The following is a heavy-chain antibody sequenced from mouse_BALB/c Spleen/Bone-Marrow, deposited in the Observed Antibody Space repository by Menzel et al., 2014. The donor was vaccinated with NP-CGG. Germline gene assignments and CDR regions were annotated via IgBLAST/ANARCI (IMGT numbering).Heavy chain of an antibody. CDR3: ARGWGSSYNYAMDY. V-gene: IGHV3-8*02. CDR1: GDSITSGY. CDR2: ISYSGST. Sequence: VQLKESGPSLVKPSQTLSLTCSVTGDSITSGYWNWIRKFPGNKLEYMGYISYSGSTYYNPSLKSRISITRDTSKNXYYLQFNSVTTEDTATYYCARGWGSSYNYAMDYWGQGTSVTVSS. D-gene: IGHD1-1*01. J-gene: IGHJ4*01.